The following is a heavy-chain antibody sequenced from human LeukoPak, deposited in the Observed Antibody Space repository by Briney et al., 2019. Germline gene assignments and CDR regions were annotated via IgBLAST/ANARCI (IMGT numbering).Heavy chain of an antibody. CDR2: ISYDGSNK. J-gene: IGHJ4*02. V-gene: IGHV3-30*18. D-gene: IGHD5-18*01. CDR1: GFTFSSYG. CDR3: AKGDSGYSYADIDY. Sequence: PGRSLRLSCAASGFTFSSYGMHWVRQAPGKGLEWVADISYDGSNKYYADSVKGRFTISRDNSKNTLYLQMNSLRAEDTAVYYCAKGDSGYSYADIDYWGQGTLVTVSS.